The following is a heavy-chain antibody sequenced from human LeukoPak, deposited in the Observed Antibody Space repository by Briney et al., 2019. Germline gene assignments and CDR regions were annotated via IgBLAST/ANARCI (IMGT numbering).Heavy chain of an antibody. CDR3: AKDRIAARLKGAFDI. J-gene: IGHJ3*02. D-gene: IGHD6-6*01. Sequence: PGGSLRLFCAASGFTFSSSAMSWVRLAPGKGLEWVSAISGSGGSTYYADSVKGRFTISRDNSKNTLYLQMNSLRAEDTAVYYCAKDRIAARLKGAFDIWGQGTMVTVSS. V-gene: IGHV3-23*01. CDR2: ISGSGGST. CDR1: GFTFSSSA.